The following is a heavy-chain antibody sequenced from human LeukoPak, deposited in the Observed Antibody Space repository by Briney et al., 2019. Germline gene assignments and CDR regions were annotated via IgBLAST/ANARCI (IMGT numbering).Heavy chain of an antibody. Sequence: ASVKVSCKASGYTFTGYYMHWVRQAPGQGLEWVGWINPNSGGTNYAQKFQGRVTMTRDMSTSTVYMELSSLRSEDTAVYYCASNVDFWSGFDYWGQGTLVTVSS. D-gene: IGHD3-3*01. J-gene: IGHJ4*02. CDR2: INPNSGGT. CDR3: ASNVDFWSGFDY. CDR1: GYTFTGYY. V-gene: IGHV1-2*02.